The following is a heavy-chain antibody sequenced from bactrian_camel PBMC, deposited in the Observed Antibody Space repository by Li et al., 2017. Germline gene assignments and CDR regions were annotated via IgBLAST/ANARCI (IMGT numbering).Heavy chain of an antibody. Sequence: VQLVESGGGSVQAGGSLTLACAASRSIYYDYCMGWFRQVPGKEREGVATISPDGGDTWYAVTVKGRFTISRDNAKNTLYLQMNSLKPEDTAMYYCATAYVGWGGRISDPNDYKYWGQGTQVTVS. D-gene: IGHD5*01. V-gene: IGHV3S1*01. CDR3: ATAYVGWGGRISDPNDYKY. J-gene: IGHJ4*01. CDR2: ISPDGGDT. CDR1: RSIYYDYC.